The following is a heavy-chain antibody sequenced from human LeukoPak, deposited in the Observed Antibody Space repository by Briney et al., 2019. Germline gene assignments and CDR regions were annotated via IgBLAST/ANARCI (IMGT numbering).Heavy chain of an antibody. D-gene: IGHD3-22*01. CDR3: ASSLNPDYYDSSGYLIYFDY. Sequence: ASVKVSCKASGYTFTSYGISWVRQAPGQGLEWMGWISAYNGNTNYAQKLQGRVTMTTDTPTSTAYMELRSLRSDDTAVYYCASSLNPDYYDSSGYLIYFDYWGQGTLVTVSS. J-gene: IGHJ4*02. CDR1: GYTFTSYG. CDR2: ISAYNGNT. V-gene: IGHV1-18*01.